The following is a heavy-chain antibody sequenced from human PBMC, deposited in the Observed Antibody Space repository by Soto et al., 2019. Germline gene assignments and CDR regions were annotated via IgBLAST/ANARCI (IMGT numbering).Heavy chain of an antibody. CDR1: GFTVSNNY. J-gene: IGHJ4*02. CDR3: ATRMTTAPY. CDR2: IYSDGGT. V-gene: IGHV3-66*01. D-gene: IGHD4-17*01. Sequence: EVQLVQSGGGLVQPGGSLRLSCAAYGFTVSNNYLSWVRQAPGKGLQWVSLIYSDGGTDYAESVKGRFTISRDNSKNTLYLQMNSLKAEDTAIYYCATRMTTAPYWGQGTLVTVSS.